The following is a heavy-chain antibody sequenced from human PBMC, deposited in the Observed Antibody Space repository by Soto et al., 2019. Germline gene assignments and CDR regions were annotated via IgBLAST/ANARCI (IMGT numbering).Heavy chain of an antibody. Sequence: SETLSLTCTVSGVSISSGVYYWSWIRQPPGKGLEWIGEINHSGSTNYNPSLKSRVTISVDTSKNQFSLKLSSVTAADTAVYYCARLGRYCSGGSCYLGHFQHWGPGTLVTVS. CDR3: ARLGRYCSGGSCYLGHFQH. CDR1: GVSISSGVYY. J-gene: IGHJ1*01. CDR2: INHSGST. V-gene: IGHV4-39*07. D-gene: IGHD2-15*01.